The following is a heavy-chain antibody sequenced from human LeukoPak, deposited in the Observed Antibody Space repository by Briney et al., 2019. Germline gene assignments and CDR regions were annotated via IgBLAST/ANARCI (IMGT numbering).Heavy chain of an antibody. D-gene: IGHD3-3*01. CDR3: AREDRITIFGVYYMDV. V-gene: IGHV3-48*04. CDR1: GFTFSSYS. CDR2: ISSSGSTI. J-gene: IGHJ6*03. Sequence: GGSLRLSCAASGFTFSSYSMNWVRQVPGKGLEWVSYISSSGSTIDYADSVKGRFTISRDNAKNSLYLQMNSLRAEDAAVYYCAREDRITIFGVYYMDVWGKGTTVTVSS.